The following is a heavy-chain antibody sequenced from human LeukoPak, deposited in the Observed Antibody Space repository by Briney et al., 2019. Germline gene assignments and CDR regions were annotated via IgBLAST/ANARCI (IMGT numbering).Heavy chain of an antibody. CDR2: IWSDGSKK. CDR1: GFIFSNYG. D-gene: IGHD6-19*01. CDR3: AKEGSSGWD. V-gene: IGHV3-33*06. Sequence: PGRSLRLSRAASGFIFSNYGFHWVRQAPGKGLEWVALIWSDGSKKYYTDSVKGRFTISRDDSKNTLFLQMNSLRAEDTAVYYCAKEGSSGWDWGEGTLVTVSS. J-gene: IGHJ4*02.